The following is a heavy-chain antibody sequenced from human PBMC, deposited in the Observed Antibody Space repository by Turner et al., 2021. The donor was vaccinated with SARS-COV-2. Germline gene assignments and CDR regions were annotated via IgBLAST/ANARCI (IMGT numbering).Heavy chain of an antibody. CDR2: IYDSGST. Sequence: QLQLQESGPGLVKPSETLSLTCTVSGGSISSSRYYGGWIRQPPVKGLEWIGTIYDSGSTYYNPSLKSRVTISVDTSKNQFSLKLSSVTAADTAVYYCASESVLRFLEWLSSGPYYGIDVWGQGTTVTVSS. J-gene: IGHJ6*02. CDR1: GGSISSSRYY. V-gene: IGHV4-39*01. CDR3: ASESVLRFLEWLSSGPYYGIDV. D-gene: IGHD3-3*01.